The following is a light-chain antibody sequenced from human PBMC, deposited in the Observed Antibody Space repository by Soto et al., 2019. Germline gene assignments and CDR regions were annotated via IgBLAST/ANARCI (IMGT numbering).Light chain of an antibody. CDR3: QQSYSTPPWT. CDR1: QSISSY. J-gene: IGKJ1*01. V-gene: IGKV1-39*01. Sequence: DIQMTQSPSSLSASVGDRVTITCRASQSISSYLNWYQQKPGKAPNLLIYAASSLQSGVPSRFSGSGSGTDFTLTISSLQPADFATYYCQQSYSTPPWTFGQGTKVEIK. CDR2: AAS.